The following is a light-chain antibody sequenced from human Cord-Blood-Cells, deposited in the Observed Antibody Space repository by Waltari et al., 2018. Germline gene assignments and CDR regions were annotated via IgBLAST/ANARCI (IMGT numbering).Light chain of an antibody. J-gene: IGLJ1*01. CDR2: DVS. CDR1: SSDVGGYNY. Sequence: QSALTQPASVSGSPGQSITISCTVTSSDVGGYNYVSWYQQHPGKAPKLMIYDVSNRPSGVSNRFSGSKSGNTASLTISGLQAEDEADYYCSSCTSSSPYVFGTGTKVTVL. V-gene: IGLV2-14*03. CDR3: SSCTSSSPYV.